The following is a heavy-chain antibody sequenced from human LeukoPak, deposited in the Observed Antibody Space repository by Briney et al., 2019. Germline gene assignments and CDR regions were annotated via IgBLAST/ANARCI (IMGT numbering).Heavy chain of an antibody. CDR2: IYYSGST. D-gene: IGHD6-19*01. V-gene: IGHV4-59*08. Sequence: SETLSLTCTVSGGSISRYYWSWIRQPPGKGLEWIGYIYYSGSTNYNPSFKSRVTISVDTSKKQFSLKLSSVTAADTAVYYCARHASGWFFDYWGQGTLVTVSS. CDR3: ARHASGWFFDY. CDR1: GGSISRYY. J-gene: IGHJ4*02.